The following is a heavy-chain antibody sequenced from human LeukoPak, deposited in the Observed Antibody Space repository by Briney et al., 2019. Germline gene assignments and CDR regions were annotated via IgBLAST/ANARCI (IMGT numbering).Heavy chain of an antibody. CDR3: AREGYDLSQDYFAMDV. CDR1: GFTLSAYS. J-gene: IGHJ6*02. CDR2: ISPSSNYK. V-gene: IGHV3-21*01. Sequence: GGSLRLSCAASGFTLSAYSMNWVRQAPGKGLEWVSYISPSSNYKYYADSLKGRITISRDSAKNSLYLQMNSLRAEDTAVYYCAREGYDLSQDYFAMDVWGQGTTVTVSS. D-gene: IGHD3/OR15-3a*01.